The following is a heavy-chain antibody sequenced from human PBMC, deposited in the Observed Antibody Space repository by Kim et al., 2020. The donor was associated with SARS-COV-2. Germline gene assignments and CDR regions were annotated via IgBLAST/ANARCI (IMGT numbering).Heavy chain of an antibody. J-gene: IGHJ4*02. CDR3: VKDSVLLADIKWGDY. D-gene: IGHD3-16*01. Sequence: AESVKGRCTIARDNAKNTRYLQMNSLRGEDTAVYDCVKDSVLLADIKWGDYWGQGTLVTVYS. V-gene: IGHV3-23*01.